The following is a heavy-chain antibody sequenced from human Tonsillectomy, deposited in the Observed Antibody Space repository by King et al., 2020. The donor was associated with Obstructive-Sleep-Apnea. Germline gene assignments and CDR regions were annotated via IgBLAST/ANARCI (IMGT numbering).Heavy chain of an antibody. V-gene: IGHV3-33*01. Sequence: VQLVESGGGVVQPGRSLRLSCAASGFTFISYGMHWVRQAPGKGLEWVAGIWYDGGNKYYADSVKGRFTISRDNSKNTLYVQMNSLRAEDTAVYYCARGGYYDILPGYSPDLDYWGQGTLVTVSS. J-gene: IGHJ4*02. D-gene: IGHD3-9*01. CDR2: IWYDGGNK. CDR3: ARGGYYDILPGYSPDLDY. CDR1: GFTFISYG.